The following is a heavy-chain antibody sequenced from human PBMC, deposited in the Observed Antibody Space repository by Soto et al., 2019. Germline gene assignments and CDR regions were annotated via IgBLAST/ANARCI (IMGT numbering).Heavy chain of an antibody. D-gene: IGHD4-17*01. J-gene: IGHJ6*02. Sequence: GGSLRLSCAASGFTFSGSAMHWVRQASGKGLEWVGRIRSKANSYATAYAASVKGRFTISRDDSKNTAYLQMNSLKTEDTAVYYCTRHRSDYGDYQSYYYYYYGMDVWGQGTTVTVSS. CDR1: GFTFSGSA. CDR2: IRSKANSYAT. V-gene: IGHV3-73*01. CDR3: TRHRSDYGDYQSYYYYYYGMDV.